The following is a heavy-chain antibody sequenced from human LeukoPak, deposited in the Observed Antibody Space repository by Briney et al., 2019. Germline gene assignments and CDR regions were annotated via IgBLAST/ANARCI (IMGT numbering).Heavy chain of an antibody. CDR3: ARGGTSYPCIDY. D-gene: IGHD1-26*01. V-gene: IGHV1-18*01. CDR1: VYTFTSSY. Sequence: ASVKVSCKASVYTFTSSYINWVRQAPGQRLEWMGWISAYNGRTNYAQKFQGRVTMTTDSSTSTAYMDLTSLRSDDTAVYYCARGGTSYPCIDYWGQGTLVTVSS. J-gene: IGHJ4*02. CDR2: ISAYNGRT.